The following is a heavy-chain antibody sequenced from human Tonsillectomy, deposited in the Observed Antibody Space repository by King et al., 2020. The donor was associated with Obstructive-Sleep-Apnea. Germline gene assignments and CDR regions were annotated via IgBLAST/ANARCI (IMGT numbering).Heavy chain of an antibody. D-gene: IGHD1-26*01. CDR3: ARGRGSYSLDY. CDR1: GFTLGSYP. CDR2: ISYDGGNK. Sequence: VQLVESGGGVVQPGRSLRLSCAASGFTLGSYPMHWVRPAPGKGLEGVGVISYDGGNKYYVDSVKGRFTISRDNSKNTLYLQMNSLRADDTAVYYCARGRGSYSLDYWGQGTLVTVSS. J-gene: IGHJ4*02. V-gene: IGHV3-30*04.